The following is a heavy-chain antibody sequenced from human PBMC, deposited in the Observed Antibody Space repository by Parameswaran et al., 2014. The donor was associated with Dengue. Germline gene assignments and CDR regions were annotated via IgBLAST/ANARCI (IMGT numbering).Heavy chain of an antibody. D-gene: IGHD2-15*01. CDR3: AKDPSEVVVAASSAFDI. Sequence: RWIRQPPGKGLEWVSAISGSGGRTYYADSVKGRFTISRDNSKNTLYLQMNSLRAEDTAVYYCAKDPSEVVVAASSAFDIWGQGTMVTVSS. CDR2: ISGSGGRT. J-gene: IGHJ3*02. V-gene: IGHV3-23*01.